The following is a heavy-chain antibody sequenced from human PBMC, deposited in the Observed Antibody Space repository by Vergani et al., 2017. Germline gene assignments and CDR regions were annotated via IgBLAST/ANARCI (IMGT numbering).Heavy chain of an antibody. CDR3: ARDPAGGAARPGVYYFDY. CDR2: IYYSGST. D-gene: IGHD6-6*01. J-gene: IGHJ4*02. V-gene: IGHV4-59*01. Sequence: QVQLQQWGAGLVKPSETLSLTCTVSGGSISSYYWSWIRQPPGKGLEWIGYIYYSGSTNYNPSLKSRVTISVDTSKNQFSLKLSSVTAADTAVYYCARDPAGGAARPGVYYFDYWGQGTLVTVSS. CDR1: GGSISSYY.